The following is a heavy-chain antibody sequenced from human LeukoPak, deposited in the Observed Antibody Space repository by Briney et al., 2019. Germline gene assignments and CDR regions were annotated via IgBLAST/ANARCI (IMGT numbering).Heavy chain of an antibody. CDR2: INPNSGGT. J-gene: IGHJ3*02. Sequence: ASVKVSCKASGYTFTGYYMHWVRQAPGQGLEWMGWINPNSGGTNYAQKFQGRVTMTRDTSISTAYMELSSLKASDTALYYCARAHYGGNSIAFDIWGQGTMVTVSS. CDR1: GYTFTGYY. CDR3: ARAHYGGNSIAFDI. V-gene: IGHV1-2*02. D-gene: IGHD4-23*01.